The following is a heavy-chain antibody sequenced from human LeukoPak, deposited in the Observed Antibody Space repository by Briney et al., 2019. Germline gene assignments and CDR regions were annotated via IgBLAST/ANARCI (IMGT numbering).Heavy chain of an antibody. CDR3: ARHYGAAGDFDY. Sequence: GEALRISSKGAGYSFTSYWISWGRQMPGKGLEWMGRIDPSVSYTNYSPSFEGHVTISADKSISTAYLQWSSLKASDIATYYCARHYGAAGDFDYWGQGTLVTVSS. V-gene: IGHV5-10-1*01. J-gene: IGHJ4*02. CDR1: GYSFTSYW. CDR2: IDPSVSYT. D-gene: IGHD6-13*01.